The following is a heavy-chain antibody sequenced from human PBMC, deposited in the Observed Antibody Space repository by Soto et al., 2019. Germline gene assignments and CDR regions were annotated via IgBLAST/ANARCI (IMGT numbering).Heavy chain of an antibody. CDR3: AIPRGYSHGFDY. J-gene: IGHJ4*02. Sequence: QVQLVQSRAEVKKPGDSGKVSCKASGYTFTSYGSSWVRQAPGQGLEWMGWISAYNGNTNYAQKIQGRVTMITDTSTSTAYIDLRSLISDDTAVYYCAIPRGYSHGFDYWGQGTLVTVSS. D-gene: IGHD5-18*01. V-gene: IGHV1-18*01. CDR1: GYTFTSYG. CDR2: ISAYNGNT.